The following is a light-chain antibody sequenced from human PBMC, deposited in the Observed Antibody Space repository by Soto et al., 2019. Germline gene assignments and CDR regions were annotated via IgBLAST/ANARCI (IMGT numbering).Light chain of an antibody. CDR2: DVS. J-gene: IGKJ4*01. Sequence: DIPMTQSPSSLSASLGDSVTITCQASHDISNYLNWYQHKPGKAPKLLIYDVSNLEAGVPSRFSGSGSGTDFVLTISSLQPEDIATYYCQKYDNLLLSFGGGTRVEIK. CDR3: QKYDNLLLS. V-gene: IGKV1-33*01. CDR1: HDISNY.